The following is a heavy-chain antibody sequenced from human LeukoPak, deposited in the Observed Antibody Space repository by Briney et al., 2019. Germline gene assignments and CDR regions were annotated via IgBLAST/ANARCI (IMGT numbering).Heavy chain of an antibody. CDR2: INLNGGGT. Sequence: KPGASVKVSCKASGYTLTSYYLHWVRQAPGQGLEWLGWINLNGGGTLSAQKFQGRVTMTRDVSISTAYMELSGLRSDDTAVYYCATRCTNGVCYKAYYMDVWGKGTTVTVSS. V-gene: IGHV1-2*02. CDR3: ATRCTNGVCYKAYYMDV. CDR1: GYTLTSYY. J-gene: IGHJ6*03. D-gene: IGHD2-8*01.